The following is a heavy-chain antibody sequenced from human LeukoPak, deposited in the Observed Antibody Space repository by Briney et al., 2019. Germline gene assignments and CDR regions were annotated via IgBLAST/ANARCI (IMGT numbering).Heavy chain of an antibody. D-gene: IGHD6-19*01. CDR1: GYTFTSYG. CDR2: FDPEDGET. V-gene: IGHV1-24*01. CDR3: ATGLFGSSGWYRPDY. J-gene: IGHJ4*02. Sequence: GASVKFSCKASGYTFTSYGISWVRQAPGKGLEWMGGFDPEDGETIYAQKFQGRVTMTEDTSTDTAYMELSSLRSEDTAVYYCATGLFGSSGWYRPDYWGQGTLVTVSS.